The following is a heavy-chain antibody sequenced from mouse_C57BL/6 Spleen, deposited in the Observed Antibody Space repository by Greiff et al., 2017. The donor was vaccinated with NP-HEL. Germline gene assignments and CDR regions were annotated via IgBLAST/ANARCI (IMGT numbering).Heavy chain of an antibody. J-gene: IGHJ3*01. Sequence: QVQLQQSGPELVKPGASVKLSCKASGYTFTSYDINWVKQRPGQGLEWIGWIYPRDGSTKYNEKFNGKATLTVDTSSSTAYMELHSLTSEDAAVYFCARYDDSYWFAYWGQGTLVTVSA. V-gene: IGHV1-85*01. D-gene: IGHD2-13*01. CDR2: IYPRDGST. CDR3: ARYDDSYWFAY. CDR1: GYTFTSYD.